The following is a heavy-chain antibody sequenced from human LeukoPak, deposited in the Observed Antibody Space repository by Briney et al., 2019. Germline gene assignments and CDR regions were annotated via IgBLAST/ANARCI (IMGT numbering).Heavy chain of an antibody. CDR2: IKEDGSDI. V-gene: IGHV3-7*05. Sequence: GVSLRLSCAASGFTFTFFSMTWVRQAPGRGLEWVARIKEDGSDIPYVDSVKGRFTISRDNARRSVYLQMNSLRAEDTAVYYCAREWWFLDTWGQGTLVTVCS. D-gene: IGHD2-15*01. J-gene: IGHJ5*02. CDR3: AREWWFLDT. CDR1: GFTFTFFS.